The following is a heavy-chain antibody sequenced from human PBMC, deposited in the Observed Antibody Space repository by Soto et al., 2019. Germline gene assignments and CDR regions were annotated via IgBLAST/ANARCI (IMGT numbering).Heavy chain of an antibody. CDR3: ARESPSSVAGGY. CDR1: GGTFSSYA. D-gene: IGHD6-19*01. Sequence: ASVKVSCKASGGTFSSYAISWVRQAPGQGLEWMGGIIPIFGTANYAQKFQGRVTITADESTSTAYMELGSLRSEDTAVYYCARESPSSVAGGYWGQGTLVTVSS. CDR2: IIPIFGTA. V-gene: IGHV1-69*13. J-gene: IGHJ4*02.